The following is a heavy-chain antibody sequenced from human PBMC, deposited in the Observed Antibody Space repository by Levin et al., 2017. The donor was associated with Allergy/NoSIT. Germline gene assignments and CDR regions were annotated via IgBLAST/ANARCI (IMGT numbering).Heavy chain of an antibody. CDR2: ISYDGSNK. J-gene: IGHJ4*02. Sequence: PGGSLRLSCAASGFTFSSYGMHWVRQAPGKGLEWVAVISYDGSNKYYADSVKGRFTISRDNSKNTLYLQMNSLRAEDTAVYYCAKDHIPYSSSRSVADYWGQGTLVTVSS. CDR1: GFTFSSYG. D-gene: IGHD6-6*01. CDR3: AKDHIPYSSSRSVADY. V-gene: IGHV3-30*18.